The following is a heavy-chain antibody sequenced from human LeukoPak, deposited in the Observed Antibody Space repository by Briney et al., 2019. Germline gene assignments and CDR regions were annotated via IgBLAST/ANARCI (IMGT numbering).Heavy chain of an antibody. CDR2: IYNSGST. J-gene: IGHJ4*02. CDR3: ARAVGCSYGPDY. CDR1: GGSISSGDYY. D-gene: IGHD5-18*01. Sequence: SETPSLTCTVSGGSISSGDYYWSWIRQPPGKGLEWIGYIYNSGSTYYNPSLKSRFTTSVDMSKNQFSLKLSSVTAADTAVYYCARAVGCSYGPDYWGQGTLVTVSS. V-gene: IGHV4-30-4*01.